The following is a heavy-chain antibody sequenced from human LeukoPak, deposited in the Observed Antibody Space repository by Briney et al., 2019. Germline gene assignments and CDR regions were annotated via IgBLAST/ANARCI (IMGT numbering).Heavy chain of an antibody. V-gene: IGHV3-21*01. CDR3: ASFVGGSGSRDY. CDR2: ISSSSSYI. Sequence: GGSLRLSCAASGFTFSSYSMNWVRQAPGKGLEWVSSISSSSSYIYYADSVKGRFTISRDNAKSSLYLQMNSLRAEDTAVYYCASFVGGSGSRDYWGQGTLVTVSS. CDR1: GFTFSSYS. D-gene: IGHD3-10*01. J-gene: IGHJ4*02.